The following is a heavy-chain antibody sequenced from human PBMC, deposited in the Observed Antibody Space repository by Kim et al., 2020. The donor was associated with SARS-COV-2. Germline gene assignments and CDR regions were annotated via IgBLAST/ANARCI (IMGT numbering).Heavy chain of an antibody. CDR2: IDSSGST. CDR3: TRHLSGSSRFDY. J-gene: IGHJ4*02. D-gene: IGHD6-13*01. CDR1: GGSISSSTYS. V-gene: IGHV4-39*01. Sequence: SETLSLTCTISGGSISSSTYSWNWFRQPPGDELEWIGGIDSSGSTYYNPSLKSRVTLSVETSKHQFSLKLSSVTAAATTVFYCTRHLSGSSRFDYWGQGT.